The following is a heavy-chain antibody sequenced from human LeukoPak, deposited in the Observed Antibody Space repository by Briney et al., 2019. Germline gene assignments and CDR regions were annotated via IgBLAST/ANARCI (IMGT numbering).Heavy chain of an antibody. CDR3: AREYSSPYYYYYGMDV. D-gene: IGHD6-13*01. Sequence: PSQTLSLTCTVSGGSISSGGYYWSWIRQHPGKGLEWIGYIYYSGSTYYNPSLKSRVTISVDTSKNQFSLKLSSVTAADTAVYYCAREYSSPYYYYYGMDVWGQGTTVTVSS. J-gene: IGHJ6*02. V-gene: IGHV4-31*03. CDR1: GGSISSGGYY. CDR2: IYYSGST.